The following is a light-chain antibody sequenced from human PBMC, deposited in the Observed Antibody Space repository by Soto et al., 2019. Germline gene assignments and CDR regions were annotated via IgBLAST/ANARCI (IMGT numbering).Light chain of an antibody. J-gene: IGKJ4*01. CDR2: GTS. CDR1: QYVSTTF. CDR3: QQYGSSPLT. V-gene: IGKV3-20*01. Sequence: EIVLTQSPGTLSLSPGERATLSCRASQYVSTTFFAWYQQKPGQAPRLLIYGTSNRATGFPDRFSGSGSGTDFTLTISRPEPEDFSVYYCQQYGSSPLTFGGGTRMEIK.